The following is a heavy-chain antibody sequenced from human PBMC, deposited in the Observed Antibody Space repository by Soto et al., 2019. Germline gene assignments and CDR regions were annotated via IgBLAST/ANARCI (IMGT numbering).Heavy chain of an antibody. CDR1: GFTFSSYA. V-gene: IGHV3-23*01. Sequence: EVQLLESGGGLVQPGGSLRLSCVASGFTFSSYAMRWVRQAPVKGLEWVSAISGSGGSTYYADSVKGRFTISRDNSKNTLYLQMSSLRAEDPAVYYCARRCCGSYYDYWGQGTLVTVSS. D-gene: IGHD1-26*01. CDR3: ARRCCGSYYDY. J-gene: IGHJ4*02. CDR2: ISGSGGST.